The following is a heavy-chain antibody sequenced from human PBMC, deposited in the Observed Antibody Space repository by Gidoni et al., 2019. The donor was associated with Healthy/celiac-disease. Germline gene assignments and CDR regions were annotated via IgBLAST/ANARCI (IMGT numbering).Heavy chain of an antibody. J-gene: IGHJ4*02. CDR2: ISYDGSNK. V-gene: IGHV3-30-3*01. D-gene: IGHD2-2*01. CDR1: GFTFSSYA. CDR3: AREGKGYCSSTSCFPFDY. Sequence: QVQLVESGGGVVQPGRSLRLSCAASGFTFSSYAMHWVRQAPGKGLEWVAVISYDGSNKYYADSVKGRFTISRDNSKNTLYLQMNSLRAEDTAVYYCAREGKGYCSSTSCFPFDYWGQGTLVTVSS.